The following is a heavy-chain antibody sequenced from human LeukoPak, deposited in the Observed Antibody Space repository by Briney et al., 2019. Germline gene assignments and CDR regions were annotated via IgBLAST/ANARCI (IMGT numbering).Heavy chain of an antibody. CDR2: ISAYNGNT. CDR1: GYTFTIYG. CDR3: ARGDTAMAPGYMDV. Sequence: ASVKVSCKASGYTFTIYGINWVRQAPGQGLEWMGWISAYNGNTNYAQKLQGRATMTTDTSTSTAYMELRSLRSDDTAVYYCARGDTAMAPGYMDVWGKGTTVTVSS. D-gene: IGHD5-18*01. J-gene: IGHJ6*03. V-gene: IGHV1-18*01.